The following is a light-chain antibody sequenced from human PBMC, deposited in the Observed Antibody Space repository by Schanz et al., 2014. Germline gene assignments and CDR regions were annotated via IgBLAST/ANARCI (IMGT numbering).Light chain of an antibody. CDR1: SSNIGSNF. CDR2: GNS. V-gene: IGLV1-40*01. CDR3: QSYDSSLSGWV. Sequence: QSVLTQPPSASGTPGQRVPISCSGSSSNIGSNFLYWYQQLPGTAPKLLIYGNSNRPSGVPDRFSGSKSGTSASLAITGLQGEDEADYYCQSYDSSLSGWVFGGGTKLTVL. J-gene: IGLJ3*02.